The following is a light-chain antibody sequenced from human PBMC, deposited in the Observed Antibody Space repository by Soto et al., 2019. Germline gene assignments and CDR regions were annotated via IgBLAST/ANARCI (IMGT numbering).Light chain of an antibody. CDR1: QNVRNNY. CDR2: DSS. V-gene: IGKV3-20*01. J-gene: IGKJ1*01. Sequence: DIVLTQSPGTLSLSPGERATLSCRASQNVRNNYLAWYQQKPGQAPRLLIKDSSSRATGSPDRFGGSGSGTDFTLTISRLEPEDFVVYYCQQYGSSPWTFGQGTKVEVK. CDR3: QQYGSSPWT.